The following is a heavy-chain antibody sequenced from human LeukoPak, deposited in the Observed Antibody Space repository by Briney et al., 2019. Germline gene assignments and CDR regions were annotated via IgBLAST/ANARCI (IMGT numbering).Heavy chain of an antibody. CDR1: GFSLKTYD. D-gene: IGHD3-22*01. V-gene: IGHV3-21*04. CDR3: TRDQFFDYDNDDAFDV. J-gene: IGHJ3*01. CDR2: MTSSRYI. Sequence: GGSLRLSCAASGFSLKTYDMNWVRQAPGKGLEWVSSMTSSRYIYYADSVKGRFTISRDDANNLVFLQMHSLRAEDTAIYYCTRDQFFDYDNDDAFDVWGQGTKVIVSS.